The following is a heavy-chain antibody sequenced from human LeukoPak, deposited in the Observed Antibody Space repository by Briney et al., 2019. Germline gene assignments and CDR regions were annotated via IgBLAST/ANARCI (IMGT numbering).Heavy chain of an antibody. J-gene: IGHJ6*04. Sequence: GGSLRLSCAASGFTFSDYYMSWIRQAPGKGLEGVSYISRSGSTIYYADSVKGRFTISRDNAKNSLYLQMNSLRAEDAAVYYCAELGITMIGGVWGKGTTVTISS. CDR3: AELGITMIGGV. D-gene: IGHD3-10*02. CDR1: GFTFSDYY. CDR2: ISRSGSTI. V-gene: IGHV3-11*04.